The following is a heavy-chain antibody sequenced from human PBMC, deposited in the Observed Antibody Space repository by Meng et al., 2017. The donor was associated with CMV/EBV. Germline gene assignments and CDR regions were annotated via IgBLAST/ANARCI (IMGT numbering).Heavy chain of an antibody. CDR2: IYTSEST. V-gene: IGHV4-4*07. Sequence: QGHLQGSGPGLVKPSETLSLTCTVSGGSISSYYWSWIRQPAGKGLEWIGRIYTSESTNYNPSLKSRVTMSVDTSKNQFSLKLSSVTAADTAVYYCARHGDTAMVVGIDYWGQGTLVTVSS. J-gene: IGHJ4*02. CDR1: GGSISSYY. CDR3: ARHGDTAMVVGIDY. D-gene: IGHD5-18*01.